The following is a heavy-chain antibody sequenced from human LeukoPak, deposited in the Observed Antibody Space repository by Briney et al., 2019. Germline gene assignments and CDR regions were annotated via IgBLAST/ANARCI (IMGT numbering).Heavy chain of an antibody. CDR3: AREVGRGFDY. V-gene: IGHV1-46*01. CDR1: GYTFSSNH. Sequence: ASVKVSCKASGYTFSSNHIHWVRQAPGQGLEWMGIINPSGGSATHAQKFQGRVTMTTDTSTSTAYMEVRSLRSDDTAVYYCAREVGRGFDYWGQGTLVTVSS. J-gene: IGHJ4*02. D-gene: IGHD1-26*01. CDR2: INPSGGSA.